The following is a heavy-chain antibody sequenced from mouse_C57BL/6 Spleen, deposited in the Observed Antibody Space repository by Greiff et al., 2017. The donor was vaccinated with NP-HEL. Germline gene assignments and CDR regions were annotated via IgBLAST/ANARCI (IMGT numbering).Heavy chain of an antibody. J-gene: IGHJ1*03. CDR1: GYTFTSYW. Sequence: VQLQQPGAELVMPGASVKLSCKASGYTFTSYWMHWVKQRPGQGLEWIGEIDPSDSYTNYNQKFKGKSTLTVDKSSSTAYMQLSSLTSEDSAVYYGERRAYGGYFDVWGTGTTVTVSS. CDR2: IDPSDSYT. CDR3: ERRAYGGYFDV. V-gene: IGHV1-69*01. D-gene: IGHD1-1*01.